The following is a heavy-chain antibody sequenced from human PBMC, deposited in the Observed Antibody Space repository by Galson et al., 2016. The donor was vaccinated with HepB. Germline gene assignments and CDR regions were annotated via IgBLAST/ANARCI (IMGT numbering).Heavy chain of an antibody. Sequence: SLRLSCAASGFTFNNYGMHWVRQAPGKGLEWVAVICYDGSNRYYVDSVKGRFTISRDNSKNTLYVQMNSLRAEDTAVYYCARERPDIAVAAFDYWGQGTLVTVSS. V-gene: IGHV3-33*01. J-gene: IGHJ4*02. CDR3: ARERPDIAVAAFDY. D-gene: IGHD6-19*01. CDR2: ICYDGSNR. CDR1: GFTFNNYG.